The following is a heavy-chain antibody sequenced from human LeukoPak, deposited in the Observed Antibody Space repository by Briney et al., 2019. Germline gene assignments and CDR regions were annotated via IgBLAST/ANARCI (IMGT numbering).Heavy chain of an antibody. J-gene: IGHJ6*02. Sequence: PGGSLRLSCAASGFTFNTYAMSWVRQAPGKGLEWVSGVSGSGGNTYYTDSVKGRFTISRDNSKNTLYLEMNSLRAEDTAVYYCARDCCGDICFYGLDVWGQGTTVSVSS. V-gene: IGHV3-23*01. CDR3: ARDCCGDICFYGLDV. CDR2: VSGSGGNT. D-gene: IGHD2-21*01. CDR1: GFTFNTYA.